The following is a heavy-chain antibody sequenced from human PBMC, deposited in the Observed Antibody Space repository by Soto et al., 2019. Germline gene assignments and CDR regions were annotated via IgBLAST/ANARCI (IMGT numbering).Heavy chain of an antibody. V-gene: IGHV1-8*01. CDR2: MNPNSGNT. CDR1: GYTFTSYD. Sequence: ASVKVSCKASGYTFTSYDINWVRQATGQGLEWMGWMNPNSGNTGYAQKFQGRVTMTRNTSISTAYMELSSLRSEDTAVYYCARGHLPNEIEARPSYYYYYYAMDVWGQGTTVTVSS. J-gene: IGHJ6*02. CDR3: ARGHLPNEIEARPSYYYYYYAMDV. D-gene: IGHD6-6*01.